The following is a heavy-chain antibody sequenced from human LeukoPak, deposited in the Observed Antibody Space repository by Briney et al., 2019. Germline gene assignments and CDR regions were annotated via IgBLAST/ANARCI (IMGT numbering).Heavy chain of an antibody. CDR1: GVSFSSYA. CDR2: ITGSGGST. CDR3: AFGPHQQWLLADY. Sequence: GGSLRLSCAVSGVSFSSYAVGWVRQTPGKGLQLVSTITGSGGSTFYADSVNGRFTVSRDNSKNTLYLQMSSLRADDTALYYCAFGPHQQWLLADYWGQGTLVTVSS. J-gene: IGHJ4*02. V-gene: IGHV3-23*01. D-gene: IGHD6-19*01.